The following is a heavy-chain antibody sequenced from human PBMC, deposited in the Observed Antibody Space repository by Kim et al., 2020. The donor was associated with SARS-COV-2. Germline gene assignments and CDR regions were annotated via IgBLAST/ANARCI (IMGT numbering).Heavy chain of an antibody. Sequence: VKGRFTISRDNAKDSLYLQMDSLRAEDTALYYCARDDTSCSGGSCYYYFDSWGRGTLVTVSS. V-gene: IGHV3-48*03. CDR3: ARDDTSCSGGSCYYYFDS. J-gene: IGHJ4*02. D-gene: IGHD2-15*01.